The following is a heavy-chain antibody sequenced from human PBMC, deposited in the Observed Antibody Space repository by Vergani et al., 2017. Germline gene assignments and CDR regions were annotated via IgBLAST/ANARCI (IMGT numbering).Heavy chain of an antibody. Sequence: QVQLVESGGGVVQPGRSLRLSCAASGFTFSSYGMHWVRQAPGKGLEWVAVIWYDGSNKYYADSVKGRFTISRDNAKNSLYLQMNSLRAEDTAVYYCARGGWFDPWGQGTLVTVSS. D-gene: IGHD2-15*01. CDR1: GFTFSSYG. CDR2: IWYDGSNK. V-gene: IGHV3-33*03. J-gene: IGHJ5*02. CDR3: ARGGWFDP.